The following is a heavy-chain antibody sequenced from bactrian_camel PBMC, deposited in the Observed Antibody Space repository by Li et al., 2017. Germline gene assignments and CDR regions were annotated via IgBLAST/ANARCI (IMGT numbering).Heavy chain of an antibody. CDR1: GFTFSRVF. D-gene: IGHD5*01. CDR2: INSNGINA. J-gene: IGHJ4*01. V-gene: IGHV3S40*01. CDR3: TRLFSSLASIGY. Sequence: VQLVESGGNFVQPGGSLTLSCAASGFTFSRVFMTWVRQAPGKELEWVSSINSNGINAWYKDTMKGRFTISRDNAKNTLYLQLNSLTTEDTAMYYCTRLFSSLASIGYWGQGTQVTVS.